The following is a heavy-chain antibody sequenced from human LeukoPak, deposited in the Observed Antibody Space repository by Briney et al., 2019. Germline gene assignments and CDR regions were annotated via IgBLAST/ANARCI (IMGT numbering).Heavy chain of an antibody. D-gene: IGHD1-7*01. V-gene: IGHV4-34*01. J-gene: IGHJ6*03. CDR2: INDSGTI. Sequence: SETLSLTCAVYGGSYIHYYWSWIRQSPGMGLEWIGEINDSGTINYNPSLMSRVTISVDKSKNQFSLKLSSATPADTALYYCARRWNYGRNCYIDVWGKGAMVSVSS. CDR3: ARRWNYGRNCYIDV. CDR1: GGSYIHYY.